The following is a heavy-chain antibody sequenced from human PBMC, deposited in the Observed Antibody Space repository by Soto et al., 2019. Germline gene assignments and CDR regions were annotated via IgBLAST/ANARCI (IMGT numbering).Heavy chain of an antibody. D-gene: IGHD3-16*01. CDR2: IPYDGSSK. CDR3: ARGDVGDYYGMDV. CDR1: GFTFSTYI. Sequence: GESLKISCAASGFTFSTYIMHWVRQAPGKGLEWVAVIPYDGSSKYYADSVKGRFTISRDNAKNSLYMQMNSLRAEDTAVYYCARGDVGDYYGMDVWGQGTTVTVSS. V-gene: IGHV3-30-3*01. J-gene: IGHJ6*02.